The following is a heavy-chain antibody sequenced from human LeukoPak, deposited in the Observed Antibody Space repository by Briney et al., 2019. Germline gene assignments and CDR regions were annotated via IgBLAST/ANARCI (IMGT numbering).Heavy chain of an antibody. CDR1: GFTFSHYW. D-gene: IGHD2-2*01. Sequence: GGSLRLSCAASGFTFSHYWMTWVRQAPGKGLEWVANIKQDGSEQYYVDSVKGRFTISRDNAKNSLYLQMNSLRVEDTAVYYCARDRCSSTSCFYNYWGQGTLVTVSS. J-gene: IGHJ4*02. CDR3: ARDRCSSTSCFYNY. CDR2: IKQDGSEQ. V-gene: IGHV3-7*01.